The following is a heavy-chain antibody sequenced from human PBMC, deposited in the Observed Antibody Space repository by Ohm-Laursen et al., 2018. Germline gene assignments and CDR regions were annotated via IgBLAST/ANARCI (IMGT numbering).Heavy chain of an antibody. CDR3: ARDVPSSGYDY. J-gene: IGHJ4*02. V-gene: IGHV3-53*01. CDR2: IYSGGSS. D-gene: IGHD3-22*01. Sequence: SLRLSCAASGFTVSTNYMSWVRQAPGKGLEWVSVIYSGGSSYYADSVKGRFTISRDNSKNTLYLQMNSLRAEDTAVYYCARDVPSSGYDYWGQGTLVTVFS. CDR1: GFTVSTNY.